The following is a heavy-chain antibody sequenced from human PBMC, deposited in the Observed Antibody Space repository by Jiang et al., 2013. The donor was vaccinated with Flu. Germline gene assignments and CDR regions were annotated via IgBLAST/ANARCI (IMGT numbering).Heavy chain of an antibody. Sequence: KPTQTLTLTRTFSGFSLSTSGMCVSWIRQPPGKALEWLARIDWDDDKYYSTSLKTRLTISKDTSKNQVVLTMTNMDPVDTATYYCARALPYGDYVGYAFDIWGQGTMVTVSS. CDR3: ARALPYGDYVGYAFDI. CDR1: GFSLSTSGMC. V-gene: IGHV2-70*11. D-gene: IGHD4-17*01. CDR2: IDWDDDK. J-gene: IGHJ3*02.